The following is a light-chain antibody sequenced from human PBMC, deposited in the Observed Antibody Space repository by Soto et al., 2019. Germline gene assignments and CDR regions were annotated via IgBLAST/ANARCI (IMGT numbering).Light chain of an antibody. CDR1: QSVSSY. CDR3: QQYGSSGT. J-gene: IGKJ1*01. V-gene: IGKV3-20*01. CDR2: DAS. Sequence: EIVLTQSPGTLSLSPGERATLSCRASQSVSSYLAWYQQKPGQAPRVLIYDASNRATGIPARFSGSGSGTDFTLTIDRLEPEDFAVYYCQQYGSSGTFGQGTKVDI.